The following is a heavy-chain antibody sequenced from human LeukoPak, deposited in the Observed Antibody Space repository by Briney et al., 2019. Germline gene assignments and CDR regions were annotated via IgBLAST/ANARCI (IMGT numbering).Heavy chain of an antibody. V-gene: IGHV3-23*01. CDR3: AKDRSGYYFDY. CDR2: ISSSGGGT. Sequence: QPGGSLRLSCAASGFTFSSYAMNWVRQAPGKGLEWVSGISSSGGGTYYADSVKGRFTISRDNSKNTLYLQMNSLRAEDTAVYYCAKDRSGYYFDYWGQGTLVTVSS. CDR1: GFTFSSYA. J-gene: IGHJ4*02.